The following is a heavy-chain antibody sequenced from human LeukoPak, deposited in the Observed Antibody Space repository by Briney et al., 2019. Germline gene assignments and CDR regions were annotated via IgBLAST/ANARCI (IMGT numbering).Heavy chain of an antibody. D-gene: IGHD3-10*01. CDR2: ISSSSSYI. CDR3: ASGVLWFGELLPTYFDY. V-gene: IGHV3-21*01. CDR1: GFTFSSYS. Sequence: PGGSLRLSCAASGFTFSSYSMNWVRQAPGKGLEWVSSISSSSSYIYYADSVKGRFTISRDNAKNSLYLQMNSLRAEDTAVYYCASGVLWFGELLPTYFDYWGQGTLVTVSS. J-gene: IGHJ4*02.